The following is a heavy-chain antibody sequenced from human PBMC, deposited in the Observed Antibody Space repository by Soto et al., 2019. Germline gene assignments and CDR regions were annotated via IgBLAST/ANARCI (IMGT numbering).Heavy chain of an antibody. J-gene: IGHJ4*02. V-gene: IGHV4-59*08. CDR1: GGSISSYY. CDR3: ARQAYSSHFDY. Sequence: PSETLSLTCTVSGGSISSYYWSWIRQPPGKGLEWIGYIYYSGSTNYNPSLKSRVTISVDTSKNQFSLKLSSVTAADTAVYYCARQAYSSHFDYWGQGTLVTVSS. D-gene: IGHD6-13*01. CDR2: IYYSGST.